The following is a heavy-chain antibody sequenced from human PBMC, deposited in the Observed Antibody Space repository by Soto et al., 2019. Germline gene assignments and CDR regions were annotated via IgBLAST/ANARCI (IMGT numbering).Heavy chain of an antibody. D-gene: IGHD2-21*02. V-gene: IGHV4-61*01. Sequence: SETLSLTCTVSGGSVSSSSYYWGWIRQPPGKGLEWIGYIYYSGSTNYNPSLKSRVTISVDTSKNQFSLKLSSVTAADTAVYYCARVVNCGGDCYQFDYWGQGTLVTVSS. J-gene: IGHJ4*02. CDR3: ARVVNCGGDCYQFDY. CDR2: IYYSGST. CDR1: GGSVSSSSYY.